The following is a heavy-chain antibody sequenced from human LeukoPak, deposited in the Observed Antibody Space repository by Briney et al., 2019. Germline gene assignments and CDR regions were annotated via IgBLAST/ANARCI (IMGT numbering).Heavy chain of an antibody. J-gene: IGHJ4*02. CDR3: ARARLYSGSPDFDY. D-gene: IGHD1-26*01. V-gene: IGHV3-74*01. CDR1: GFTFSNYW. CDR2: VSSDGSST. Sequence: GGSLRLSCAASGFTFSNYWMHWVRQAPGKGLVWGSRVSSDGSSTSYADSVKGRFTISRDNAKNTLYLQMNSLRAEDTAVYYCARARLYSGSPDFDYWGQGTLVTVSS.